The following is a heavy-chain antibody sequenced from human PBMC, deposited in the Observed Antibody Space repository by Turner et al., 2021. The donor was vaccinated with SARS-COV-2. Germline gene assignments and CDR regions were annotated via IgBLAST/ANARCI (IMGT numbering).Heavy chain of an antibody. CDR2: IYYSGST. CDR1: GGSISSSYCY. V-gene: IGHV4-39*01. CDR3: ARHGPTSTTKAFDP. D-gene: IGHD4-17*01. Sequence: LQLQESGPGLVKPSETLSRSCPVYGGSISSSYCYWGWIRQPPGKGLEWIGSIYYSGSTYYNPSLKSRVTISVDTSKNQFSLKLNAVTAADTAVYYCARHGPTSTTKAFDPWGQGTLVTVSS. J-gene: IGHJ5*02.